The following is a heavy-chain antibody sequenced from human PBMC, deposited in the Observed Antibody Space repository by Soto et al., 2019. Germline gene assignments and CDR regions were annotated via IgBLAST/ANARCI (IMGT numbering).Heavy chain of an antibody. J-gene: IGHJ4*02. CDR3: VSQRTTVPTQAYFDY. CDR1: GGSFTNSSYY. D-gene: IGHD4-17*01. CDR2: VYYRGRS. V-gene: IGHV4-39*01. Sequence: XTLSLPCTVSGGSFTNSSYYWGWIRQSPGKGLEWIGSVYYRGRSYSKSSVKSRVTISVDTSKKRFSLSLNSLTASDTAVYFCVSQRTTVPTQAYFDYWGPGALVTVS.